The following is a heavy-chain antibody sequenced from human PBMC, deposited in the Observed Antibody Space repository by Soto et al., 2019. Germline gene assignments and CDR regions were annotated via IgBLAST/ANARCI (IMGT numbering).Heavy chain of an antibody. CDR1: GASVSTGAYY. V-gene: IGHV4-31*03. CDR2: IYESGYT. J-gene: IGHJ5*02. CDR3: VRALRHTAMVYPWSDP. Sequence: SETLSLTCTVSGASVSTGAYYWGWVRQRPGKGLEWVGYIYESGYTYYNTSLKSRLTISLDRSNNQFSLGLTSVTAADTAVYYXVRALRHTAMVYPWSDPWGQGTLVTVSS. D-gene: IGHD5-18*01.